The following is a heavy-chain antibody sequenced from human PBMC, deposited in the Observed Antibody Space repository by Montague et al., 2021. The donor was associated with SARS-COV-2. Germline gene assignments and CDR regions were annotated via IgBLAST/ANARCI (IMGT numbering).Heavy chain of an antibody. CDR2: ISSSSSYI. J-gene: IGHJ6*02. CDR1: GFTFSSYS. D-gene: IGHD3-22*01. V-gene: IGHV3-21*01. CDR3: AREIDGIALRVVVTPHYYYVMDV. Sequence: SLRLSCAASGFTFSSYSMNWVRQAPGKGLEWVSSISSSSSYIYYADSVKGRFTISRDNAKNSLYLQMNSLRAEDTAVYYCAREIDGIALRVVVTPHYYYVMDVWGQGTTGTVSS.